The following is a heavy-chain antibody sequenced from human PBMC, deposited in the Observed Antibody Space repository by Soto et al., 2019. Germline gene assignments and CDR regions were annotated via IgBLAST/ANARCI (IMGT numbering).Heavy chain of an antibody. D-gene: IGHD3-10*01. J-gene: IGHJ4*02. CDR2: IYDSGNT. V-gene: IGHV4-59*04. CDR1: GGSISGYF. Sequence: SETLSLTCTVSGGSISGYFWSWIRQPPGKGLEWIGYIYDSGNTYHNPSLRSRITIAVDTSKNQFSLKLNSVAAADTAFYYCATTRGLAVGGSFDYWGQGMLVTVSS. CDR3: ATTRGLAVGGSFDY.